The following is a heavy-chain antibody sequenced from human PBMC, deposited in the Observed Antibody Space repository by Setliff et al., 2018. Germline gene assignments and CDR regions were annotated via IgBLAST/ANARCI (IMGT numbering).Heavy chain of an antibody. Sequence: GASVKVSCKASGYTFVDYGVTWVRQAPGQGLERVGWISPYSGNAYSAPKFQGRLSLTTDTSTTTAYLELRSLRSDDSAVYFCSRLVRFCTRTVCQRLSGDDFWGQGTRSPSPQ. CDR2: ISPYSGNA. CDR1: GYTFVDYG. CDR3: SRLVRFCTRTVCQRLSGDDF. V-gene: IGHV1-18*01. D-gene: IGHD3-10*01. J-gene: IGHJ4*02.